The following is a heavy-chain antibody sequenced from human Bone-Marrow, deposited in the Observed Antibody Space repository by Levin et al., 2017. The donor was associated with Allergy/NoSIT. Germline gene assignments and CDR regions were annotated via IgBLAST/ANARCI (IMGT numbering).Heavy chain of an antibody. Sequence: SETLSLTCTVSGGSINSGSYYWSWIRQPAGKGLEWIGRIYPSGSTHYNPSLKSRVTMSLDTSKNQFSLKLNSVTAADTAVYYCAGCMAASFDALDMWGRGTKVTVSS. CDR2: IYPSGST. CDR3: AGCMAASFDALDM. CDR1: GGSINSGSYY. D-gene: IGHD6-6*01. V-gene: IGHV4-61*02. J-gene: IGHJ3*02.